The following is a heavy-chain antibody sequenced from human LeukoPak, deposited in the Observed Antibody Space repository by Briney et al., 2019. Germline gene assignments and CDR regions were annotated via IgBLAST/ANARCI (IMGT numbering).Heavy chain of an antibody. J-gene: IGHJ5*01. CDR1: GFTFNNHA. V-gene: IGHV3-23*01. CDR2: ISGSGGST. CDR3: ARGGQNFDFWRFDS. Sequence: GGSLRPSCAGSGFTFNNHAMSCARQAPGKGLECHSFISGSGGSTYYADYVKGRSTISRENSKKVVYFEMNSLRGEDTAVYFCARGGQNFDFWRFDSWGQGTLAVVSS. D-gene: IGHD3-3*01.